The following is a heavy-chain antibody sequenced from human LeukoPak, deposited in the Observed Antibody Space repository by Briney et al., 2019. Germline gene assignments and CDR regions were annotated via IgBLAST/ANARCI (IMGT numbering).Heavy chain of an antibody. CDR3: ARENGFRQRGEPYYLDY. V-gene: IGHV4-34*01. CDR1: GGSFSGYY. CDR2: INHSGST. J-gene: IGHJ4*02. D-gene: IGHD6-25*01. Sequence: SETLSLTCAVYGGSFSGYYWSWIRQPPGKGLEWIGEINHSGSTNYDPSLKSRVTISVDTSKNQFSLKLSPVTAADTAVYYCARENGFRQRGEPYYLDYWGQGTLVTVSS.